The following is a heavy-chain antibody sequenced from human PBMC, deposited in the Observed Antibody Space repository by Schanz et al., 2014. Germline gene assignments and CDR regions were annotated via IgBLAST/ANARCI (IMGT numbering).Heavy chain of an antibody. CDR1: GFTLSSYA. CDR2: IYSGIGA. CDR3: AREEGWGIAAAGPKHYYYGMDV. J-gene: IGHJ6*02. D-gene: IGHD6-13*01. Sequence: QVQLVESGGGVVQPGRSLRLSCAAYGFTLSSYAMHWVRQAPGKGLEWVSVIYSGIGAYYADSVKDRFTVSRDNSKNTLYLQMNSLRAEDTAVYYCAREEGWGIAAAGPKHYYYGMDVWGQGTTVTVSS. V-gene: IGHV3-NL1*01.